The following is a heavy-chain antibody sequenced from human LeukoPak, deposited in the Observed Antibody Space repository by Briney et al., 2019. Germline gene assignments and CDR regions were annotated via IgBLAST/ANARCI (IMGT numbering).Heavy chain of an antibody. Sequence: GGSLRLSCAASGFTLSNHWMTWVRQVPGRGPGWVANVNRDGSETYYLDSVKGRFTISKDNAKYSLYLQMSSLRAEDTALYHCARNNGMDVWGQGTTVIVSS. CDR3: ARNNGMDV. CDR1: GFTLSNHW. J-gene: IGHJ6*02. V-gene: IGHV3-7*03. CDR2: VNRDGSET.